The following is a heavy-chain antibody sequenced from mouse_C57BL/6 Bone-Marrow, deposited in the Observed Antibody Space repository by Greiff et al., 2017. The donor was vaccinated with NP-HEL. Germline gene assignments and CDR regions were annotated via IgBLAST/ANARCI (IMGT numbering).Heavy chain of an antibody. CDR3: TAADFGC. J-gene: IGHJ2*01. CDR2: IDPEDGDT. Sequence: VQLQQSGAELVRPGASVKLSCTASGFNFKDYYMHWVKQRPEQGLEWIGRIDPEDGDTDYAPKFQGKATLTADTSSNTAYLQLSSLTSEDTAVSSCTAADFGCGDRGNALTVTS. V-gene: IGHV14-1*01. CDR1: GFNFKDYY.